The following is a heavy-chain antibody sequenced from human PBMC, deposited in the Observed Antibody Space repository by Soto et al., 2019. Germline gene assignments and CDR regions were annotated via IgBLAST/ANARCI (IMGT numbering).Heavy chain of an antibody. Sequence: EVQLVESGGGLVQPGGSLRLSCAASGFTFSSYSMNWVRQAPGKGLEWVSYISSSSSTIYYADSVKGRFTISRDNAKNSLYLQMNSLRDEDTAVYYCARVGQQLARGVTGPDPGGQGTLVTVSS. V-gene: IGHV3-48*02. J-gene: IGHJ5*02. CDR2: ISSSSSTI. CDR1: GFTFSSYS. CDR3: ARVGQQLARGVTGPDP. D-gene: IGHD6-13*01.